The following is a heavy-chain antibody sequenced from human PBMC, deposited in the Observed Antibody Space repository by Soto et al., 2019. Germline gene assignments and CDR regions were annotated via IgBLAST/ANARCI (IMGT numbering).Heavy chain of an antibody. Sequence: SETLSLTCTVPGGSISSGGYYWSWIRQHPGKGLEWIGYIYYSGSTYYNPSPKSRVTISVDTSKNQCSLKLSSVTAADTAVYYCARGGYSYAPKLDYWGQGTLVTVSS. CDR3: ARGGYSYAPKLDY. CDR1: GGSISSGGYY. CDR2: IYYSGST. D-gene: IGHD5-18*01. V-gene: IGHV4-31*03. J-gene: IGHJ4*02.